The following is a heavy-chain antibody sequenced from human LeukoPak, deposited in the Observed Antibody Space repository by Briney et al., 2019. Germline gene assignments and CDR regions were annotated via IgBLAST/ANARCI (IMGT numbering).Heavy chain of an antibody. CDR2: IYYSGST. J-gene: IGHJ4*02. CDR1: GDSISTSKSY. V-gene: IGHV4-39*01. D-gene: IGHD3-22*01. Sequence: PSETLSLTCTVSGDSISTSKSYWGWIRQPPGTGLEWIGSIYYSGSTYYNPSLKSRVTISVDTSKNQFSLKLSSVTAADTAVYYCARAGITMIVVAHYYFDYWGQGTLVTVSS. CDR3: ARAGITMIVVAHYYFDY.